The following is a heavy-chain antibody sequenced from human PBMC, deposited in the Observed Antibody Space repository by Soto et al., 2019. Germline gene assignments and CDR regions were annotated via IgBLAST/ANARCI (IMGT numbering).Heavy chain of an antibody. D-gene: IGHD3-16*01. J-gene: IGHJ4*02. CDR2: VNGDGTAT. CDR3: AKITRS. Sequence: EVQLLESGGGLVQPGGSLRLSCAASGLRVSSFAMTWVRQAPGKGLEGISSVNGDGTATYYANSVKGRFTISRDTSKNTLYLQMDSLRAEDTAVYYCAKITRSWGQGTLVTVSS. V-gene: IGHV3-23*01. CDR1: GLRVSSFA.